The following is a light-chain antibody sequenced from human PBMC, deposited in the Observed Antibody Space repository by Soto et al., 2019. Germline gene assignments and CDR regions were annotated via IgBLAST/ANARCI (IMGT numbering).Light chain of an antibody. CDR2: GAS. J-gene: IGKJ2*01. CDR1: QSVSSSY. CDR3: QPYGSSPRT. Sequence: EIVLTQSPGTLSLSPGERATLSCRASQSVSSSYLAWYQQKPGQAPRLLIYGASSRATGIPDRFSGRGSGTDFTLTISRLEPEDLAVYYCQPYGSSPRTFGQGTKLESK. V-gene: IGKV3-20*01.